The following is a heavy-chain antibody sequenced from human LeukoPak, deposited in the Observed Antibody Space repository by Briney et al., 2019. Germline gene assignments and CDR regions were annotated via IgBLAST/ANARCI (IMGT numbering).Heavy chain of an antibody. J-gene: IGHJ4*02. D-gene: IGHD6-19*01. CDR1: GFTFSHYE. V-gene: IGHV3-23*01. Sequence: GGSLRLSCAASGFTFSHYEMNWVRQAPGKGLEWVSGISGSGGSTYYADSVKGRFTISRDNSKNTLYLQMHSLRAEDTAVYYCAKRGSGITVAADYWGQGTLVTVSS. CDR3: AKRGSGITVAADY. CDR2: ISGSGGST.